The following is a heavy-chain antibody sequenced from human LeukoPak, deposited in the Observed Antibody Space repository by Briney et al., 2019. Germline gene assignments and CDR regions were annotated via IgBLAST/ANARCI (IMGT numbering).Heavy chain of an antibody. CDR1: GFTFRSYA. Sequence: PGGTLRLSCAASGFTFRSYAMTWVREARGKGGEGVSNISDHGGRTYYADSVKGRFTNSRDNSKNTLYLQMTSLRAEDTAAYYCAPSAYDYWGQGTLVTVSS. J-gene: IGHJ4*02. V-gene: IGHV3-23*01. CDR3: APSAYDY. CDR2: ISDHGGRT.